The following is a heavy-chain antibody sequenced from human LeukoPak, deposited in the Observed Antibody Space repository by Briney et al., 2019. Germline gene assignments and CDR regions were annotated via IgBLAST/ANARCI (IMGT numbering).Heavy chain of an antibody. V-gene: IGHV3-23*01. CDR3: AKPARTDYTDY. D-gene: IGHD1-14*01. J-gene: IGHJ4*02. CDR2: ISDSGANT. Sequence: GGSLRLSCAASGFTFSSYSMSWVRQAPGKGLEWVSIISDSGANTYYADSVRGRFTISRDNSKNTLYLQMNSLRAEDTAVYYCAKPARTDYTDYWGQGTLVTVSS. CDR1: GFTFSSYS.